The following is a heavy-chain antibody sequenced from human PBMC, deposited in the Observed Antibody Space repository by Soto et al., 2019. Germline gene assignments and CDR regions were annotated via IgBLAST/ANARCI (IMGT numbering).Heavy chain of an antibody. Sequence: PGGSLRLSCAASGFTFSSYGMHWVRQAPGKGLEWVAVIWYDGSNKYYADSVKGRFTISRDNSKNTLYLQMNSLRSEDTAVYYCARGRDGYLTLKPLQFDYWGQGTLVTVSS. CDR2: IWYDGSNK. V-gene: IGHV3-33*01. CDR1: GFTFSSYG. CDR3: ARGRDGYLTLKPLQFDY. J-gene: IGHJ4*02. D-gene: IGHD5-12*01.